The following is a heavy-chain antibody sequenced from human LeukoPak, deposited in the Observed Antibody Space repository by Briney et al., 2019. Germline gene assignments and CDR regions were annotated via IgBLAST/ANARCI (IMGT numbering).Heavy chain of an antibody. V-gene: IGHV3-7*01. CDR1: GFTFSSYW. CDR3: ARDLFYYDILTGYHYFDY. Sequence: GGSLRLSCAASGFTFSSYWMSWVRQAPGKGLEWVAMIKQDGSEKYYVDSVKGRFTISRDNAKNSLYLQMNSLRAEDTAVYYCARDLFYYDILTGYHYFDYWGQGTLVTVSS. J-gene: IGHJ4*02. D-gene: IGHD3-9*01. CDR2: IKQDGSEK.